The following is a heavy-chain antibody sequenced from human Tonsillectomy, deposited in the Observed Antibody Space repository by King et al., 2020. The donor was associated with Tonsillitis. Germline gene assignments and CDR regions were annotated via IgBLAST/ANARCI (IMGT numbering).Heavy chain of an antibody. CDR1: GYTFTTYA. J-gene: IGHJ4*02. V-gene: IGHV1-3*01. CDR2: ISVGNGNT. Sequence: QLVQSGAEVKKPGASVKVSCKASGYTFTTYAMHWVRQAPGQRLEWMGWISVGNGNTKYSQKFQARVTITSDTSASTAYMELNSLRSEDTAVYYCARVGLRNYFDYGGQGTLVTVSS. CDR3: ARVGLRNYFDY.